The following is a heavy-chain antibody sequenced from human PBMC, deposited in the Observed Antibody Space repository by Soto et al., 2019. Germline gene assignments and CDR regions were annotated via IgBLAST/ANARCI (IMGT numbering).Heavy chain of an antibody. J-gene: IGHJ4*02. CDR3: TTYYYDSSGYRDFDY. V-gene: IGHV3-15*07. D-gene: IGHD3-22*01. Sequence: GGSLRLSCAASGFTFSNAWMNWVRQAPGKGLEWVGRIKSKTDGGTTDYAAPVKGRFTISRDDSKNTLYLQMNSLKTEDTAVYYCTTYYYDSSGYRDFDYWGQGTLVTVSS. CDR2: IKSKTDGGTT. CDR1: GFTFSNAW.